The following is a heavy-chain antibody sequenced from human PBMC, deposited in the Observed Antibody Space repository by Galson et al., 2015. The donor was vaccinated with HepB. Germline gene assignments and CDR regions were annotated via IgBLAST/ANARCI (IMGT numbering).Heavy chain of an antibody. CDR3: ASGLSKVGTIYY. D-gene: IGHD1-26*01. CDR2: INAGNGNT. CDR1: GYTFTSYA. Sequence: SVKVSCKASGYTFTSYAMHWVRQAPGQRLEWMGWINAGNGNTKYSQKFQGRVTITRDTSASTAYMELSSLRSEDTAVYYCASGLSKVGTIYYWGQGTLVTVSS. J-gene: IGHJ4*02. V-gene: IGHV1-3*01.